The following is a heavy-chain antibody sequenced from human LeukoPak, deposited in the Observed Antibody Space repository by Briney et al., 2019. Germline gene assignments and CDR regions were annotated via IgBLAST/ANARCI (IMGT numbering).Heavy chain of an antibody. V-gene: IGHV4-39*07. CDR1: GDSISSSSYY. CDR2: IYHSGST. CDR3: ARGGTTVTPGLLWFDP. J-gene: IGHJ5*02. Sequence: SETLSLTCTVSGDSISSSSYYWGWIRQPPGKALEWIGSIYHSGSTYYKPSLKSRVTISVDTSKNQFSLKLSSVTAADTAVYYCARGGTTVTPGLLWFDPWGQGTLVTVSS. D-gene: IGHD4-17*01.